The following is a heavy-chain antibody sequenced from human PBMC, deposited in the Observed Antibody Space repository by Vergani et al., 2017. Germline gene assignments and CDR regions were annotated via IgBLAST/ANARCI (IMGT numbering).Heavy chain of an antibody. D-gene: IGHD1-26*01. J-gene: IGHJ4*02. CDR1: GYTFSTYG. V-gene: IGHV1-18*01. Sequence: QVQLVQSGAEVKKPGASVKVSCKASGYTFSTYGISWVRQAPGQGLEWMGWISAYNGNTNYPVKFQGRLTMTTDTSTRTAYMERRSLRSDDTAVYYCAREGWGGYFDYWGQGTLVTVSS. CDR2: ISAYNGNT. CDR3: AREGWGGYFDY.